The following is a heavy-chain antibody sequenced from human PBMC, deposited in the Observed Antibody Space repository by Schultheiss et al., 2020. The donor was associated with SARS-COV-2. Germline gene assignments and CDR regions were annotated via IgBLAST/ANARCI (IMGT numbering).Heavy chain of an antibody. CDR2: IYYSGST. J-gene: IGHJ4*02. V-gene: IGHV4-59*12. D-gene: IGHD3-16*01. Sequence: SETLSLTCTVSGGSISSYYWSWIRQPPGKGLEWIGYIYYSGSTNYNPSLKSRVTISVDTSKNQFSLKLGSVTAADTAVYYCARRTYENPFDYWGQGTLVTVSS. CDR1: GGSISSYY. CDR3: ARRTYENPFDY.